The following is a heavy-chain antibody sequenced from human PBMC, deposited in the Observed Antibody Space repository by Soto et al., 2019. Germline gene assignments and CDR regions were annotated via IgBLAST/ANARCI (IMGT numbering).Heavy chain of an antibody. J-gene: IGHJ5*02. CDR1: GFTFSSYG. Sequence: GGSLRLSCAASGFTFSSYGMHWVRQAPGKGLEWVAVISYDGSNKYYADSVKGRFTISRDNSKNTLYLQMNSLRAEDTAVYYCAKDPVPLGGGYYPNWFDPWGQGTLVTVSS. D-gene: IGHD3-22*01. CDR3: AKDPVPLGGGYYPNWFDP. CDR2: ISYDGSNK. V-gene: IGHV3-30*18.